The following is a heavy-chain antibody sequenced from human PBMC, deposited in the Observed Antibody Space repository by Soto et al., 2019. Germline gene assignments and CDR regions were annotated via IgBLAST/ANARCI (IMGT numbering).Heavy chain of an antibody. J-gene: IGHJ4*02. V-gene: IGHV4-39*01. D-gene: IGHD3-22*01. Sequence: PSETLSLTCRVSDGSMNSDSSYWGWIRQPPGQGLEWIGVINHSGSTYHNLSLKGRVTMSVDASRNQFSLKLTAMTASDTAVYYCARLGGYVSVGYYYLWDSWGQGTLVTVSS. CDR3: ARLGGYVSVGYYYLWDS. CDR2: INHSGST. CDR1: DGSMNSDSSY.